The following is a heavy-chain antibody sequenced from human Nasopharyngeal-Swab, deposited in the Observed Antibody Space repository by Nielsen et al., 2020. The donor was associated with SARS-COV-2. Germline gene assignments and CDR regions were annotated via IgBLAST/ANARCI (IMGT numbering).Heavy chain of an antibody. CDR1: GGSFSGYY. CDR3: ARVDQGGYCSSTSCYAFDI. J-gene: IGHJ3*02. Sequence: LSLTCAVYGGSFSGYYWSWIRQAPGKGLEWVSYISSSGSTIYYADSVKGRFTISRDNAKNSLYLQMNSLRAEDTAVYYCARVDQGGYCSSTSCYAFDIWGQGTMVTVSS. D-gene: IGHD2-2*01. V-gene: IGHV3-11*04. CDR2: ISSSGSTI.